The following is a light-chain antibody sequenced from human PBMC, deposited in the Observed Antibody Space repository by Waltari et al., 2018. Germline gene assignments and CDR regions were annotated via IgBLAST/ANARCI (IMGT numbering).Light chain of an antibody. J-gene: IGLJ3*02. CDR2: GST. V-gene: IGLV1-40*01. CDR1: GSNIGAGYE. Sequence: QSVLTQPPSVSGAPGQRVTISCTGSGSNIGAGYEVHLYQQLPRAAPKLLIYGSTSRPLGVPYRFFGSTSGTSASLSITGLQAEDEADYYCQSYDTSLRVVFGGGTKLTVL. CDR3: QSYDTSLRVV.